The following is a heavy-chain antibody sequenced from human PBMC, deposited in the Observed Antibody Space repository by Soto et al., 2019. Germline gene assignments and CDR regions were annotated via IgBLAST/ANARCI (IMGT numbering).Heavy chain of an antibody. CDR3: AKDSFSLLDYFDY. V-gene: IGHV3-23*01. Sequence: EEQLLESGGGLVQPGGSLRLSCAASGFTFSSYAMSWVRQAPGKGLEWVSAISGSGGSTYYADSVKGRFTISRDNSKNTLYLQMNSLRAEDTAVYYCAKDSFSLLDYFDYWGQGTLVTVSS. CDR2: ISGSGGST. CDR1: GFTFSSYA. J-gene: IGHJ4*02.